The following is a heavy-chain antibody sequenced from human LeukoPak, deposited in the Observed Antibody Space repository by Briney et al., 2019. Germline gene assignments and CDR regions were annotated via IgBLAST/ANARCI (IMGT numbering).Heavy chain of an antibody. CDR3: ARFNDILTGADY. Sequence: EASVKVSCKASVCTFTSYDINWVRQATGQGLEWMGWMNPNSGNTGYAQKFQGRVTMTRNTSISTAYMELSSLRSEDMAVYYCARFNDILTGADYWGQGTLVTVSS. CDR1: VCTFTSYD. V-gene: IGHV1-8*01. D-gene: IGHD3-9*01. J-gene: IGHJ4*02. CDR2: MNPNSGNT.